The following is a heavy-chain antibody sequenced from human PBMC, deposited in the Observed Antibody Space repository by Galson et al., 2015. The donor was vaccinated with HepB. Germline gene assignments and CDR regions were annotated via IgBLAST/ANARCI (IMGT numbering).Heavy chain of an antibody. D-gene: IGHD3-10*01. CDR2: ISGSGGST. V-gene: IGHV3-23*01. CDR1: GFTFSSYA. Sequence: SLRLSCAASGFTFSSYAMSWVRQAPGKGLEWVSAISGSGGSTYYADSVKGRFTISRDNSKNTLYLQMNSLRAEDTAVYYCAKGPYYGSSRFWNGPFDPWGQGTLVTVSS. CDR3: AKGPYYGSSRFWNGPFDP. J-gene: IGHJ5*02.